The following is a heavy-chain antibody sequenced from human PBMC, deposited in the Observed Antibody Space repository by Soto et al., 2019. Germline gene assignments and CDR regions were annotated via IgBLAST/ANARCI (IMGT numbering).Heavy chain of an antibody. J-gene: IGHJ6*02. CDR1: GFTFSSYA. Sequence: EVQLLESGGGLVQPGGSLRLSCAASGFTFSSYAMSWVRQAPGKGLEWVSAISGSGGSTYYADSVKGRFTISRDNSKNTLYLQMNSLRVEDTAVYYCARDLPSGDYVYYYYGMDVWGQGTTVTVSS. CDR2: ISGSGGST. CDR3: ARDLPSGDYVYYYYGMDV. V-gene: IGHV3-23*01. D-gene: IGHD4-17*01.